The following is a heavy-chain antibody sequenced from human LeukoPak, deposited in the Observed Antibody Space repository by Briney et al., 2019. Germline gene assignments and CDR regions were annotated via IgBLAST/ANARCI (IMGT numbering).Heavy chain of an antibody. V-gene: IGHV4-38-2*02. D-gene: IGHD6-6*01. J-gene: IGHJ4*02. CDR3: ARGLRQLVRSWHY. Sequence: PSETLSLTCTVSGYSISSGYYWGWIRQPPGKGLEWIGTIYHRGSTYYNPSLKSRVTISVDTSKNQFSLKLSSVTAADTAVYYCARGLRQLVRSWHYWGQGTLVTVSS. CDR1: GYSISSGYY. CDR2: IYHRGST.